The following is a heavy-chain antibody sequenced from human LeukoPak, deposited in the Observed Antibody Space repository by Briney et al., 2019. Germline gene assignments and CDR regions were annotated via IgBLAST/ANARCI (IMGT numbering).Heavy chain of an antibody. Sequence: SETLSLTCAVSGYSISSGYYWGWIRQPPRKGLEWIGSIYHSGSTYYKPSLKSRVTISVNTSKNQFSLKLRSVTAADTAVYYCAEVERRNYWGQGTLVTVSS. CDR2: IYHSGST. D-gene: IGHD1-1*01. CDR3: AEVERRNY. V-gene: IGHV4-38-2*01. CDR1: GYSISSGYY. J-gene: IGHJ4*02.